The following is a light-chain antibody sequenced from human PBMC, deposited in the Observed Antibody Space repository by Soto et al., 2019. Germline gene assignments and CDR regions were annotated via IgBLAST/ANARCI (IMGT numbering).Light chain of an antibody. CDR2: DAS. CDR3: QQYNSYSPDT. CDR1: QSISSW. V-gene: IGKV1-5*01. J-gene: IGKJ2*01. Sequence: DIQMTQSPSTLSASVGDRVTITCRASQSISSWLAWYQHKPGKAPKLLIYDASSLESGVPSRFSGSGSGTEFTLTISSLQPDDFATYYCQQYNSYSPDTFGQGTKLEIK.